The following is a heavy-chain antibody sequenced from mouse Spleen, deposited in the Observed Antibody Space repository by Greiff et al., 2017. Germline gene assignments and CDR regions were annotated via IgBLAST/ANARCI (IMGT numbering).Heavy chain of an antibody. V-gene: IGHV2-2*01. CDR3: ARNGNGSSYERGYAMDY. J-gene: IGHJ4*01. CDR1: GFSLTSYG. D-gene: IGHD1-1*01. Sequence: QVQLKESGPGLVQPSQSLSITCTVSGFSLTSYGVHWVRQSPGTGLEWLGVIWSGGSTDYNAAFISRLSISKDNSKSQVFFKMNSLQADDTAIYYCARNGNGSSYERGYAMDYWGQGTSVTVSS. CDR2: IWSGGST.